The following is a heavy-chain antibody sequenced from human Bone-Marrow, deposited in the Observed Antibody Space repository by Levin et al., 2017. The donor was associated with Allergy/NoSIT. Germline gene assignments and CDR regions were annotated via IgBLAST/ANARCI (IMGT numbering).Heavy chain of an antibody. CDR3: ARGRAEAGTWLEY. Sequence: SETLSLTCTVSGASLSSVDYYWTWIRQPAGTGLEWIGRVYSSGTTNYNASLTSRVTILIDTSKNQFSLKLSSVTAADTAVYYCARGRAEAGTWLEYWGQGTLVTVSS. J-gene: IGHJ1*01. D-gene: IGHD6-13*01. V-gene: IGHV4-61*02. CDR2: VYSSGTT. CDR1: GASLSSVDYY.